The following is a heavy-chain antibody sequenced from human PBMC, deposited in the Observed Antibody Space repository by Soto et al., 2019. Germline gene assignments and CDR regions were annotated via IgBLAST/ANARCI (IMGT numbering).Heavy chain of an antibody. CDR3: VRDRFGYGDSGD. J-gene: IGHJ4*02. D-gene: IGHD4-17*01. Sequence: QVFLVQSGAEVKKPGASVKVSCKTSGYTFTTYYMHWVRQAPGQGLEWMGVINPSDGSTYSAQKFQGRVTMPRDTSTSTVYLELSSLRAEDSAMYYCVRDRFGYGDSGDWGQGTLVTVSS. V-gene: IGHV1-46*01. CDR2: INPSDGST. CDR1: GYTFTTYY.